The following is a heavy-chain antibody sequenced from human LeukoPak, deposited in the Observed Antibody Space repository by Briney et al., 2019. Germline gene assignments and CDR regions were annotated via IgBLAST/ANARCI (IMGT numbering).Heavy chain of an antibody. CDR2: ISGSGDST. CDR3: AKDTPTTGYHLDS. Sequence: GGSLRLSCAASGFTFSNSGMNWVRQAPGKGLEWVSTISGSGDSTYYADSVKGRFTISRDNSENTLYLQINSLRVEDTAVYYCAKDTPTTGYHLDSWGQGTLVTVSS. V-gene: IGHV3-23*01. J-gene: IGHJ4*02. CDR1: GFTFSNSG. D-gene: IGHD1-1*01.